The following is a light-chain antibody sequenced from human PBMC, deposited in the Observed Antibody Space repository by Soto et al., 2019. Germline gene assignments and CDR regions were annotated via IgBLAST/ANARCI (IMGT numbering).Light chain of an antibody. CDR3: LQXYNFPWT. CDR2: GAS. V-gene: IGKV1-6*01. Sequence: AIQMTQSPSSLSASVGDRVTITCRASQGIRNDLGWYQQKPGKAPKLLIYGASILRSGVPSRFSGSGSGTEFTLTVSSLQPEDFATXXXLQXYNFPWTFGQGTKVEIK. CDR1: QGIRND. J-gene: IGKJ1*01.